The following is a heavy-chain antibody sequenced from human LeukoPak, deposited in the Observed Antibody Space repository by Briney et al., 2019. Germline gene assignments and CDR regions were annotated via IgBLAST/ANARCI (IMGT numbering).Heavy chain of an antibody. J-gene: IGHJ6*02. V-gene: IGHV3-30*18. CDR2: ISYDGSNK. Sequence: GGSLRLSCAASGFTFSSYGMHWVRQAPGKGLEWVAVISYDGSNKYYADSVKGRFTISRDNSKNTLYLQMNSLRAEDTAVYYCAKLGGTNARDGMDVWGQGTTVTVSS. CDR1: GFTFSSYG. D-gene: IGHD2-15*01. CDR3: AKLGGTNARDGMDV.